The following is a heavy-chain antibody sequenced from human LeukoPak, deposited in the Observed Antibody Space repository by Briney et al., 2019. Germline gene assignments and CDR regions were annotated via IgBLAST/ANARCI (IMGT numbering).Heavy chain of an antibody. J-gene: IGHJ5*02. Sequence: SETLSLTCAVSGGSISSNSYYWGWIRQPPGKGLEWIGSIYYSGSTYYNPSLKSRVTISVDTSKNQFSLKLNSVTAADTAVYCCARESGFYLWRSWLNPWGQGTLVTVSS. V-gene: IGHV4-39*07. CDR2: IYYSGST. CDR1: GGSISSNSYY. D-gene: IGHD3-16*01. CDR3: ARESGFYLWRSWLNP.